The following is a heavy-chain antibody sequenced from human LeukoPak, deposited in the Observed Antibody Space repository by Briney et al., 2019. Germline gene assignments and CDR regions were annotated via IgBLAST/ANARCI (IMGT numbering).Heavy chain of an antibody. V-gene: IGHV1-69*04. Sequence: ASVKVSCKASGGTFSSYTISWLRQAPGQRLEWMGRIIPILGIANYAQKFQGRVTITADKSTSTAYMELSSLRSEDTAVYYCARDRRVGTSCYSSWGQGTLVTVSS. CDR2: IIPILGIA. CDR3: ARDRRVGTSCYSS. J-gene: IGHJ4*02. D-gene: IGHD2-2*02. CDR1: GGTFSSYT.